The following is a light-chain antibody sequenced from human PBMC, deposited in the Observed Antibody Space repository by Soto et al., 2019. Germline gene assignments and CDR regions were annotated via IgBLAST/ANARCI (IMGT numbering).Light chain of an antibody. CDR1: SSDVGSHNL. CDR2: DVS. J-gene: IGLJ7*01. V-gene: IGLV2-23*02. Sequence: QSALTQPASVSGSPGQSITISCTGTSSDVGSHNLVSWYQQHPGKAPKLMIYDVSKRPLGVSTRFSASKSGNTASLTISGLQADDEADYYCCSYGGSRAVFGGGTQLTVL. CDR3: CSYGGSRAV.